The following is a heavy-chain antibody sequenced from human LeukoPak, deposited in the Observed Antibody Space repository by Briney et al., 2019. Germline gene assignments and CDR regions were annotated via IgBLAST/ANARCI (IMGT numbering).Heavy chain of an antibody. CDR1: GFTFSSYW. D-gene: IGHD3-22*01. J-gene: IGHJ3*02. Sequence: GGSLRLSCAASGFTFSSYWMHWVRQAPGTGLVWVSRINFDGSSTYYADSVKGRFTISRDNAKNTLYLQMNSLRAEDTALYYCARESIYYHDSRAAFDIWGRGTMVTVSS. CDR3: ARESIYYHDSRAAFDI. CDR2: INFDGSST. V-gene: IGHV3-74*01.